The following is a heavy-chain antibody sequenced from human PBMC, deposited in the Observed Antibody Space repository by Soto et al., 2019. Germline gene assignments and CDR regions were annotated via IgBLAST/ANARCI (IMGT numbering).Heavy chain of an antibody. CDR2: MNQDGSEK. CDR3: TKRATTVPTPGNYFDS. D-gene: IGHD1-1*01. Sequence: LRLSCAASGFTVSNSWMTWVRQAPGKGLEWVANMNQDGSEKYYEDSVKGRFTISRDNSKNTVSLQMHSLRAEDTALYYCTKRATTVPTPGNYFDSWGQGTLVTVSS. V-gene: IGHV3-7*03. J-gene: IGHJ4*02. CDR1: GFTVSNSW.